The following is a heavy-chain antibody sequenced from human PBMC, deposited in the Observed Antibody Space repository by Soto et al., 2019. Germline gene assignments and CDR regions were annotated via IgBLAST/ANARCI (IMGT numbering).Heavy chain of an antibody. CDR2: ISGSGGST. V-gene: IGHV3-23*01. CDR3: TPSIGGNGFDY. Sequence: GGSLRLSCAASGFTFSSYAMSWVRQAPGKGLEWVSAISGSGGSTYYADSVKGRFTISRDNSKNTLYLQMNSLRAEDTAVYYCTPSIGGNGFDYRGQGTLVTVSS. CDR1: GFTFSSYA. D-gene: IGHD2-15*01. J-gene: IGHJ4*02.